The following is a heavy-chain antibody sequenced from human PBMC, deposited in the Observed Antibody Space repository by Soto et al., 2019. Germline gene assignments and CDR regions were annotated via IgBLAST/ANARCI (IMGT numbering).Heavy chain of an antibody. Sequence: PGGSLRLSCAASGFTFSSYGMHWVRQAPGKGLEWVAVISYDGSNKYYADSVKGRFTISRDNSKNTLYLQMNSLRAEDTAVYYCAKDPTYSSGWYVGKSHYYYYGMDVWGQGTTVTVSS. CDR3: AKDPTYSSGWYVGKSHYYYYGMDV. J-gene: IGHJ6*02. CDR1: GFTFSSYG. CDR2: ISYDGSNK. D-gene: IGHD6-19*01. V-gene: IGHV3-30*18.